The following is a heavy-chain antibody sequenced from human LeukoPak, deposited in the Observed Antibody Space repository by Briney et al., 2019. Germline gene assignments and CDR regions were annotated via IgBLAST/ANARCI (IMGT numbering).Heavy chain of an antibody. CDR1: GFTFSSYG. CDR3: ARDRVVYSSSWYYFDY. J-gene: IGHJ4*02. D-gene: IGHD6-13*01. V-gene: IGHV3-30*03. Sequence: GGSLRLSCAASGFTFSSYGMHWVRQAPGKGLEWVAVISYDGSNKYYADSVKGRFTISRDNSKNTLYLQMNSLRAEDTAVYYCARDRVVYSSSWYYFDYWGQGTLVTVST. CDR2: ISYDGSNK.